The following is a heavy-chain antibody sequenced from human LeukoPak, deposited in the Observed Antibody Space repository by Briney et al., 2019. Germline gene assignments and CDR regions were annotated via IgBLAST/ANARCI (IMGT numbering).Heavy chain of an antibody. Sequence: KSSETLSLTCTVSGGSISSYYWSWIRQPPGKGLEWIGYIYYSGSTNYNPSLKSRVTISVDTSKNQFSLKLSSVTAADTAVYYCARGSIANYYDSSGYYAYYYYGMDVWGQGTTVTVSS. J-gene: IGHJ6*02. CDR3: ARGSIANYYDSSGYYAYYYYGMDV. CDR2: IYYSGST. D-gene: IGHD3-22*01. CDR1: GGSISSYY. V-gene: IGHV4-59*01.